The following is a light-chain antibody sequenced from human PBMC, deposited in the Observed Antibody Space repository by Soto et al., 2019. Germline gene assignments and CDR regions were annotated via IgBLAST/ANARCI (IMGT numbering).Light chain of an antibody. J-gene: IGLJ3*02. CDR1: SSDVGGYNY. CDR3: NSYTSSSARV. Sequence: QSALTQPASVSGSPGQSTTISCTGTSSDVGGYNYVSWYQQHPGKAPKLIIYEVSNRPSGVSNRFSGSKSGNTASLTISGLQAEDEADYYCNSYTSSSARVFGGGTKLPVL. V-gene: IGLV2-14*01. CDR2: EVS.